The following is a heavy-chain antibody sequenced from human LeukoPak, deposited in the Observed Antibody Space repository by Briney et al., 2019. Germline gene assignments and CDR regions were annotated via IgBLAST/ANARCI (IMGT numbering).Heavy chain of an antibody. CDR3: ARALGSAYDLWFDY. Sequence: ASVKVSCKASGYTFTSYAMHWVRQAPGQRLEWMGWINAGNDNTKYSQKFQGRVTITRDTSASTAYMELSSLRSEDTAVYYCARALGSAYDLWFDYWGQGTLVTVSS. V-gene: IGHV1-3*01. CDR2: INAGNDNT. D-gene: IGHD5-12*01. CDR1: GYTFTSYA. J-gene: IGHJ4*02.